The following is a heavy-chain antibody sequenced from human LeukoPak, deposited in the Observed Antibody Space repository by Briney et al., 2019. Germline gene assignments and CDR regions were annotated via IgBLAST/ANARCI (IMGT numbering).Heavy chain of an antibody. CDR3: ARGSGSGWSRPDY. D-gene: IGHD6-19*01. CDR2: IWYDGSDK. Sequence: GGSLRLSCAASGFTFSSYGMHWVRQAPGKGLEWVAVIWYDGSDKYYADSVKGRFTISRDNSRNTLYLQMNGLRDEDTAMYYCARGSGSGWSRPDYWGQGTLVTVSS. CDR1: GFTFSSYG. V-gene: IGHV3-33*08. J-gene: IGHJ4*02.